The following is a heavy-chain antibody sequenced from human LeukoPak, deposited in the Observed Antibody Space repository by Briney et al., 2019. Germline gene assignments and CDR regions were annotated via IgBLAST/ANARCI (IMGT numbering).Heavy chain of an antibody. Sequence: SQTLSLACAISGDSVSSNSAAWNWIRQSPSRGLEWLGRTYYRSKWYNDYAVSVKSRITINPDTSKNQFSLQLNSVTPEDTAVYYCAREKGIAVAGTPFDYWGQGTLVTVSS. D-gene: IGHD6-19*01. CDR3: AREKGIAVAGTPFDY. V-gene: IGHV6-1*01. CDR1: GDSVSSNSAA. CDR2: TYYRSKWYN. J-gene: IGHJ4*02.